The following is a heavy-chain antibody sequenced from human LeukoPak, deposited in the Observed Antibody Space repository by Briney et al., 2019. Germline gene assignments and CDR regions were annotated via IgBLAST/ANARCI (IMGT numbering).Heavy chain of an antibody. CDR2: FDPEDGET. D-gene: IGHD2-21*02. V-gene: IGHV1-24*01. CDR3: AGFRSYCGGDCYLFDY. Sequence: ASVKVSCKVSGYTLTELSMHGVRQAPGKGGEWRGGFDPEDGETIYAQKFQSRVTMTEDTSTDTAYMELSSLRSEDTAVYYCAGFRSYCGGDCYLFDYWGQGTLVTVSS. J-gene: IGHJ4*02. CDR1: GYTLTELS.